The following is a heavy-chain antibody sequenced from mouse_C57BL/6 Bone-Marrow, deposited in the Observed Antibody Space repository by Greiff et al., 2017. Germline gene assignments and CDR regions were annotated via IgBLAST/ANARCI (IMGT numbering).Heavy chain of an antibody. V-gene: IGHV14-2*01. CDR3: TGSLIYYGTNY. J-gene: IGHJ2*01. D-gene: IGHD1-1*01. CDR1: GFNIKDYY. CDR2: IDPEDGET. Sequence: VQLQQSGAELVKPGASVKLSCTASGFNIKDYYIHWVKQRTEQGLEWIGRIDPEDGETKYAPKFQDKATITADTSSNTAYLQLSSLTSEDTAVYYCTGSLIYYGTNYWGRGTTLTVSS.